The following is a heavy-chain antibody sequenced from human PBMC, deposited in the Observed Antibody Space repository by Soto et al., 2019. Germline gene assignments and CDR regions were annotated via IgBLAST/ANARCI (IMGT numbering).Heavy chain of an antibody. CDR2: IKSKTDGGTT. CDR3: AKVHPVLRYFDWSLGAFDI. Sequence: GGSLRISCAASGFTFSNAWMNWVRQAPGKGLEWVGRIKSKTDGGTTDYAAPVKGRFTISRDDSKNTLYLQMNSLRAEDTAVYYCAKVHPVLRYFDWSLGAFDIWGQGTMVTVSS. CDR1: GFTFSNAW. J-gene: IGHJ3*02. V-gene: IGHV3-15*07. D-gene: IGHD3-9*01.